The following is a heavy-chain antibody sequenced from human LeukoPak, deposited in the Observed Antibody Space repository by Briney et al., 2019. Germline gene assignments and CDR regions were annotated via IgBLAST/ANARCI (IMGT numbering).Heavy chain of an antibody. CDR2: ISAYNGNT. Sequence: ASVKVSCKASGYTFTSYGISWVRQAPGQGLEWMGWISAYNGNTSYAQKLQGRVTMTTDTSTSTAYMELRSLRSDDTAVYYCAGESYYDSSGYYGFYYFGYWGQGTLVTVSS. D-gene: IGHD3-22*01. V-gene: IGHV1-18*01. CDR3: AGESYYDSSGYYGFYYFGY. J-gene: IGHJ4*02. CDR1: GYTFTSYG.